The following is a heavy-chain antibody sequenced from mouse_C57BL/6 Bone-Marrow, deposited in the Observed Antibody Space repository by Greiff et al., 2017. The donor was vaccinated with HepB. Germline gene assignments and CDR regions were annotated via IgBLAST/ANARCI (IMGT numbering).Heavy chain of an antibody. CDR2: IYPGDGDT. Sequence: VQLQEPGPELVKPGASVKISCKASGYAFSSSWMNWVKQRPGKGLEWIGRIYPGDGDTNYNGKFKGKATLTADKSSSTAYMQLSSLTSEDSAVYFCARGDYDDLYYAMDYWGQGTSVTVSS. D-gene: IGHD2-4*01. CDR1: GYAFSSSW. V-gene: IGHV1-82*01. J-gene: IGHJ4*01. CDR3: ARGDYDDLYYAMDY.